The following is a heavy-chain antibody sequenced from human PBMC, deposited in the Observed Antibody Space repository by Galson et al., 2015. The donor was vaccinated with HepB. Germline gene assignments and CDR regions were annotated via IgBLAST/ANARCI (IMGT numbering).Heavy chain of an antibody. CDR1: GFTFRNYW. V-gene: IGHV3-7*01. CDR3: ATAHYANSSFEY. J-gene: IGHJ4*02. D-gene: IGHD2-2*01. Sequence: SLRLSCAASGFTFRNYWMSWVRQAPGKGLEWVANIRHDGSEKYYVDSVMGRFSISRDNARNSLYLQMNSLRAEDTAVYYCATAHYANSSFEYWGQGALVTVSS. CDR2: IRHDGSEK.